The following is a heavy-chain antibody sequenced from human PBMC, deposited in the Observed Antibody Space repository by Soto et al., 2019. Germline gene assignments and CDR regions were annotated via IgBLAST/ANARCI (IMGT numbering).Heavy chain of an antibody. V-gene: IGHV3-23*01. CDR2: VSGGGENT. Sequence: EAQLLESGGGFVQAGGSLRLSCAASGFTFKDFGMAWVRQAPGKGLEWVSTVSGGGENTHYRDSVNGRFTISRDNSKNTVYLQMSSLRADDTATYYCAKDVSYGVTLFDFWGQGTLVTVSS. D-gene: IGHD4-17*01. J-gene: IGHJ4*02. CDR1: GFTFKDFG. CDR3: AKDVSYGVTLFDF.